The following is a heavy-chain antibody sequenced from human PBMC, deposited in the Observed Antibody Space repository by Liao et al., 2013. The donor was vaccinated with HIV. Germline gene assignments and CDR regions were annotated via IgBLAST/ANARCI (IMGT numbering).Heavy chain of an antibody. Sequence: QVQLQESGPGLVKPSETLSLTCTVSGDSLSDHYWIWIRQSPGKRMEWIGYIFYSGTTNYNPSLKSRLTISVNTSKNQFSLTLSSVTAADTAVYYCARDESSGSYSYFHYYYMDVWGKGTTVTVSS. CDR2: IFYSGTT. J-gene: IGHJ6*03. V-gene: IGHV4-59*11. D-gene: IGHD1-26*01. CDR1: GDSLSDHY. CDR3: ARDESSGSYSYFHYYYMDV.